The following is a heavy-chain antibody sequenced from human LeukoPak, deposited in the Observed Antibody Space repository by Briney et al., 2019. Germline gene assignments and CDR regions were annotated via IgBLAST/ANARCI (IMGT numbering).Heavy chain of an antibody. J-gene: IGHJ5*02. V-gene: IGHV1-69*13. CDR3: ARDCSSTSCFNWFDP. CDR2: IIPIFGTA. Sequence: SGKLACKASGGTFSSYAISWVRQAPGQGLDWMGGIIPIFGTANYAQKFQGRVTITADESTSTAYMELSSLRSEDTAVYYCARDCSSTSCFNWFDPWGQGTLVTVSS. D-gene: IGHD2-2*01. CDR1: GGTFSSYA.